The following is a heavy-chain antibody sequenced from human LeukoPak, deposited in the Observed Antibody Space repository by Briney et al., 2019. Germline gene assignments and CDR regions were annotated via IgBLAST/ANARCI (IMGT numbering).Heavy chain of an antibody. V-gene: IGHV3-23*01. CDR1: GFTFSRSA. Sequence: HPGESLRLSCAASGFTFSRSAMTWVRQGPGTGLEFVASIIYSGGAAYYADSVKGRFTISRDNSKNTLYLQMNSLRAEDTALYYCAKDGLYYDGSEHVYYFDSWGQGTLVTVSS. CDR3: AKDGLYYDGSEHVYYFDS. CDR2: IIYSGGAA. D-gene: IGHD3-22*01. J-gene: IGHJ4*02.